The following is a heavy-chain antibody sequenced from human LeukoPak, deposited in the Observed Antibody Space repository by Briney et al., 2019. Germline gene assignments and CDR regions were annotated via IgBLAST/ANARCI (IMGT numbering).Heavy chain of an antibody. CDR3: AKDSGYSSKYWYFNL. CDR2: IRCDGSDT. J-gene: IGHJ2*01. D-gene: IGHD2-15*01. Sequence: GGSLRLSCAASGFTFSAYGMHWVRQAPGKGLEWVSFIRCDGSDTFYADSMKGRFSIFRNNSKKKSYDQKSSLLTEDTAVVYCAKDSGYSSKYWYFNLWGRGTLVSVSS. V-gene: IGHV3-30*02. CDR1: GFTFSAYG.